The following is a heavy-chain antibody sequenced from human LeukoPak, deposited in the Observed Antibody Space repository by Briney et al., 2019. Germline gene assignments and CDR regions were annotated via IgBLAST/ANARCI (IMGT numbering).Heavy chain of an antibody. D-gene: IGHD2-8*01. CDR2: ISDSGDYT. J-gene: IGHJ4*02. CDR3: AKDTSIGKYCTNGVCSPFDY. Sequence: GGSLRLSCAASGFTFSDYWMSWVRQAPGQGLEWVSVISDSGDYTSYADSVRGRFTISRDNSRNTLYLQMISLRPEDTAVYYCAKDTSIGKYCTNGVCSPFDYWGQGTLVTVSS. V-gene: IGHV3-23*01. CDR1: GFTFSDYW.